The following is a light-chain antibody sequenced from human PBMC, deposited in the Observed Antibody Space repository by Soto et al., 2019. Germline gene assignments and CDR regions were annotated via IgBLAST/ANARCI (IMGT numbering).Light chain of an antibody. CDR1: QSVSSY. J-gene: IGKJ5*01. Sequence: ELVLKKSAATVSLSTGERATLSCRASQSVSSYLAWYQQKPGQAPRLLIYGASSRATGIPDRFSGSGSGTDFTLTISRLEPEDFAVYYCQQDNNWPPITFGQGTRLEIK. CDR3: QQDNNWPPIT. CDR2: GAS. V-gene: IGKV3-11*01.